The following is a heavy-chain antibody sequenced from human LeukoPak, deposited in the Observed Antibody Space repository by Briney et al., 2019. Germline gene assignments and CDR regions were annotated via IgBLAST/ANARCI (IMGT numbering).Heavy chain of an antibody. Sequence: GGPLRLSCAASGFTFDDYAMHWVRQAPGKGLEWVSGISWNSGSIGYADSVKGRFTISRDNAKNSLYLQMNSLRAEDTALYYCAKDRIGTNAFDIWGQGTMVTVSS. D-gene: IGHD3-10*01. CDR3: AKDRIGTNAFDI. CDR1: GFTFDDYA. V-gene: IGHV3-9*01. CDR2: ISWNSGSI. J-gene: IGHJ3*02.